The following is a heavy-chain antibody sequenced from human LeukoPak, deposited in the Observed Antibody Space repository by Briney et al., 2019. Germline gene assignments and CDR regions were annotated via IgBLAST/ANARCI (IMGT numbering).Heavy chain of an antibody. V-gene: IGHV1-18*01. J-gene: IGHJ3*01. Sequence: ASVKVSCKSSGYTFTTYGISWVRQAPGQGLEWMGWISAYNGNTNYARKLQGRVTMTTDTSTTTAYMELRSLRSDDTAVYYCAKGFGRDDFDVWGQGTMVTVSS. CDR3: AKGFGRDDFDV. CDR1: GYTFTTYG. D-gene: IGHD3-16*01. CDR2: ISAYNGNT.